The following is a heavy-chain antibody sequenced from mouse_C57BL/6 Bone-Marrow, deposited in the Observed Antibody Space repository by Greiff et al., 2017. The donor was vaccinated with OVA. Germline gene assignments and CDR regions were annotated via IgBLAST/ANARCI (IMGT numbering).Heavy chain of an antibody. V-gene: IGHV5-4*03. Sequence: EVKLMESGGGLVKPGGSLKLSCAASGFTFSSYAMSWVRQTPEKRLEWVATISDGGSYTYYPDNVKGRFTISRDNAKNNLYLQMSHLKSEDTAMYYCARADDGYSPWFAYWGQGTLVTVSA. CDR2: ISDGGSYT. J-gene: IGHJ3*01. D-gene: IGHD2-3*01. CDR3: ARADDGYSPWFAY. CDR1: GFTFSSYA.